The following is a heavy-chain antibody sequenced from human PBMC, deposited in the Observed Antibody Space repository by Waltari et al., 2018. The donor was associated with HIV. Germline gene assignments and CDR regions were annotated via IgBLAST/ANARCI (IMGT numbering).Heavy chain of an antibody. D-gene: IGHD2-21*01. J-gene: IGHJ6*02. CDR2: ISGSGGST. Sequence: EVQLLESGGGLVQPGGSLSLSCAAAAFTFSSYAMRWVRQAPGKGLEWVSAISGSGGSTYYADSVKGRFTISRDNSKNTLYLQMNSLRAEDTAVYYCAKGCGSGYYYYGMDVWGQGTTVTVSS. CDR3: AKGCGSGYYYYGMDV. CDR1: AFTFSSYA. V-gene: IGHV3-23*01.